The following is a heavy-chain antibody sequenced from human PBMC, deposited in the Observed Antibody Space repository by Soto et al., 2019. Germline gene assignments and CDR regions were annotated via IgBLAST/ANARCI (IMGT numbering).Heavy chain of an antibody. D-gene: IGHD1-1*01. V-gene: IGHV1-18*01. J-gene: IGHJ5*02. CDR2: IRAYNGNT. CDR1: GYTFTRYG. Sequence: QVQLVQSGAEVKKPGASVKVSCKASGYTFTRYGISWGRQAPGQGLGWMGWIRAYNGNTNYAQNLEGRVTMTTDTHTSAAYMELRSLRADDTAVYYCARDLGDGTSAWGQGTLVTASS. CDR3: ARDLGDGTSA.